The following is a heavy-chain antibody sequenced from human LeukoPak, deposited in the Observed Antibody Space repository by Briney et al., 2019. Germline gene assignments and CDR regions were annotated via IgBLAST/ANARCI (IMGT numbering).Heavy chain of an antibody. D-gene: IGHD2-8*01. V-gene: IGHV3-53*01. J-gene: IGHJ3*02. Sequence: PGGSLRLSRAASGFTVSSNYMSWVRQAPGKGLEWVSSVGSADKTFYTDSVKGRFSISRDDSKNTLSLQMNSLRLEDTAVYYCAKDSWSRNGIYDPFDIWGQGTMVTVSS. CDR2: VGSADKT. CDR3: AKDSWSRNGIYDPFDI. CDR1: GFTVSSNY.